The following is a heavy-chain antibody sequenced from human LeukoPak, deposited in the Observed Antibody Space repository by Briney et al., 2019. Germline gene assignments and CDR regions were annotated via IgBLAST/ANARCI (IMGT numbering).Heavy chain of an antibody. V-gene: IGHV3-49*03. J-gene: IGHJ3*02. CDR1: GFTFGDYS. Sequence: QAGGSLRLSCTASGFTFGDYSIAWFRQAPGKGLEWVGFIRSKAYSGTAEYAASVKGRFTISRDDSSSIAYLQMNSLETEDTALYYCTRVPIRTVTLVIVVRGHDDFDIWGQGTMVTVSS. D-gene: IGHD3-22*01. CDR3: TRVPIRTVTLVIVVRGHDDFDI. CDR2: IRSKAYSGTA.